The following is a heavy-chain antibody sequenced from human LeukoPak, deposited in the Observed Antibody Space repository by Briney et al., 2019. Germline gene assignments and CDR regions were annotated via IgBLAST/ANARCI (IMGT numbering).Heavy chain of an antibody. J-gene: IGHJ4*02. Sequence: GGSLRLSCAASGFIFSNYGMHWVRQAPGKGLEWVAVIWYDGSNKYYADSVKGRFTISRDDSKNTLYLQMSSLQTEDTAMYYCVWMNTVHTLGFWGQGTLVTVSS. CDR3: VWMNTVHTLGF. CDR1: GFIFSNYG. D-gene: IGHD3-3*01. CDR2: IWYDGSNK. V-gene: IGHV3-33*01.